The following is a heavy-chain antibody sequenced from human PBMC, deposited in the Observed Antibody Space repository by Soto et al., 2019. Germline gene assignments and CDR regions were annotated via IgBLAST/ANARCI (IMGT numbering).Heavy chain of an antibody. Sequence: PVESVRISCQVSGNSFTSYWIVWVLQMPGKGLEWMGIIYPGDSDTRYSPSFQGQVTISADKSISTAYLQWSSLKASDTAMYYCARLPKVAKSYYYGMDVWGHGTTVTVSS. CDR3: ARLPKVAKSYYYGMDV. V-gene: IGHV5-51*01. J-gene: IGHJ6*01. CDR1: GNSFTSYW. D-gene: IGHD2-15*01. CDR2: IYPGDSDT.